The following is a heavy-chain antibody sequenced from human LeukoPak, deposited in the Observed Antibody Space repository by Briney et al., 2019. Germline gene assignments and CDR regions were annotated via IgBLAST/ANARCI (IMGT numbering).Heavy chain of an antibody. CDR3: ARESYYDSSGYRIFDY. V-gene: IGHV1-69*06. CDR2: IIPIFGTA. CDR1: GGTFSSYA. D-gene: IGHD3-22*01. J-gene: IGHJ4*02. Sequence: SVKVSCKASGGTFSSYAISWVRQAPGQGLEWMGGIIPIFGTANYAQKFQGRVTITADKSTSTAYMELSSLRSEDTAVYYCARESYYDSSGYRIFDYWGQGTLVTVSS.